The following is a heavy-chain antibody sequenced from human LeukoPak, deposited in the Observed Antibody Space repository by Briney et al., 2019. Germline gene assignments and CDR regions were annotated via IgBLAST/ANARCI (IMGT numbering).Heavy chain of an antibody. D-gene: IGHD2-21*02. CDR3: ARRYCGGDCYSSVGGFDY. CDR2: IYPGDSDT. V-gene: IGHV5-51*01. CDR1: GYIFTSYW. J-gene: IGHJ4*02. Sequence: GGSLKISCKGSGYIFTSYWIGWVRQVPGKGLEWMGIIYPGDSDTRYSPSFQGQVTISADKSISTAYLQWSSLKASDTAMYYCARRYCGGDCYSSVGGFDYWGQGTLVTVSS.